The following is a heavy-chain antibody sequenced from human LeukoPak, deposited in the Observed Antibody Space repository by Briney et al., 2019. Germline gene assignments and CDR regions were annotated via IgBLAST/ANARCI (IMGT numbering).Heavy chain of an antibody. D-gene: IGHD3-22*01. V-gene: IGHV3-30*03. CDR1: GFTFSSYG. Sequence: GGSLRLSCAASGFTFSSYGMHWVRQAPGKGLEWVAVISYDGSNKYYADSVKGRFTISRDNSKNTLYLQMNSLRAEDTAVYYCARDRDHEGIDYYDSSGYYDYWGQGTLVTVSS. J-gene: IGHJ4*02. CDR3: ARDRDHEGIDYYDSSGYYDY. CDR2: ISYDGSNK.